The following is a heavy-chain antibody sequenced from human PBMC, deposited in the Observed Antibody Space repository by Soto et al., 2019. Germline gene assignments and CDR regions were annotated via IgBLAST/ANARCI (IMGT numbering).Heavy chain of an antibody. Sequence: EVQLLESGGGLIQPGGSLRLSCAASGFTFSSYAMSWVRQAPGKGLEWVSAISGSGGSTYYADSVKGRFTISRDNSKNTLYLQMNSLRAEDTAVYYCAKPLVRAYYYYGMDVWGQGTTVTVSS. J-gene: IGHJ6*02. CDR3: AKPLVRAYYYYGMDV. CDR1: GFTFSSYA. D-gene: IGHD6-6*01. V-gene: IGHV3-23*01. CDR2: ISGSGGST.